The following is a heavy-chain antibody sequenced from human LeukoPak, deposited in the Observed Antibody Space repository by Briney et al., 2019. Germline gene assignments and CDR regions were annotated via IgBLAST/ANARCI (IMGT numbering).Heavy chain of an antibody. V-gene: IGHV1-24*01. CDR1: GYTLRVLS. CDR3: ATGQCNTSSCHYYYMDV. J-gene: IGHJ6*03. Sequence: ASVKVPCKVSGYTLRVLSMHWVRQAPAKGLQWMGVFDPEDGESIIAQKFQGRLTMTEDTSTDTAYMELSSLTSEDTAMYYCATGQCNTSSCHYYYMDVWGKGTTVTVSS. D-gene: IGHD2/OR15-2a*01. CDR2: FDPEDGES.